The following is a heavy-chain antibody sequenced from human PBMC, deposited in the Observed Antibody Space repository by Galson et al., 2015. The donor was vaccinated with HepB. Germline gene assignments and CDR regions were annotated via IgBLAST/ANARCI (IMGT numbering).Heavy chain of an antibody. J-gene: IGHJ4*02. D-gene: IGHD3-10*01. CDR2: ISSSGSTI. V-gene: IGHV3-48*03. CDR1: GFTFDDYA. CDR3: ARDVRSGPGFDY. Sequence: SLRLSCAASGFTFDDYAMHWVRQAPGKGLEWVSYISSSGSTIYYADSVKGRFTISRDNAKNSLYLQMNSLRAEDTAVYYCARDVRSGPGFDYWGQGTLVTVPS.